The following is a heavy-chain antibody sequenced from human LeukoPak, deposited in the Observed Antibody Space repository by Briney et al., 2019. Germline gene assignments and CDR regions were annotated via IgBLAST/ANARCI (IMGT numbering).Heavy chain of an antibody. CDR3: ARSVAITMIRGVIPGRYFEY. CDR2: VSGSGVST. CDR1: GFTFSTYA. D-gene: IGHD3-10*01. Sequence: PGGSLRLSCAASGFTFSTYAMSWVRQAPGKGLEWVSAVSGSGVSTYYADSVKGRFTISRDNSKNTLYLQMNSLRAEDTAVYYCARSVAITMIRGVIPGRYFEYWGQGTLVTVSS. V-gene: IGHV3-23*01. J-gene: IGHJ4*02.